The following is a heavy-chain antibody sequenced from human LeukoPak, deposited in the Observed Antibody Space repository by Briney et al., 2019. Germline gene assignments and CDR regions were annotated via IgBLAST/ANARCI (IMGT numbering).Heavy chain of an antibody. J-gene: IGHJ4*02. CDR1: GFTFSSYE. CDR2: ISSSGSTI. CDR3: ARTRTGTTVFDY. Sequence: GGSLRLSCAASGFTFSSYEMNWVRQAPGKGLEWVSYISSSGSTIYYADSVKGRFTISRDNDKNTLYLQMNSLRAEDTAVYYCARTRTGTTVFDYWGQGTLVTVSS. V-gene: IGHV3-48*03. D-gene: IGHD1-1*01.